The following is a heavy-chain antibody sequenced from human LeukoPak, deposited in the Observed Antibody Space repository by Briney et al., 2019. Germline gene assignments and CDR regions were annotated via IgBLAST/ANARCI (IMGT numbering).Heavy chain of an antibody. J-gene: IGHJ4*02. CDR1: GFTLRDSY. D-gene: IGHD3-9*01. CDR3: ASLLDILTGYYFVY. CDR2: LSSRGNTI. Sequence: PGESLRHSCAASGFTLRDSYVGWIRQAPGKGLEWVPYLSSRGNTIYYAVSVKGRCTGSRDNAKNSLCLQVSSLRAEDTAVYYWASLLDILTGYYFVYWGQGTLVTVSS. V-gene: IGHV3-11*01.